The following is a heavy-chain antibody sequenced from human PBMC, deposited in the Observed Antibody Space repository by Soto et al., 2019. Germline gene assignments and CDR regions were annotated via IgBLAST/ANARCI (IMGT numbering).Heavy chain of an antibody. Sequence: SETLSLTCTVSGGSISSYYWSWIRQPPGKGLEWIGYIYYSGSTNYNPSLKSRVTISVDTSKNQFSLKLSSVTAADTAVYYCASSTAMGRMDVWGQGTTVTVSS. V-gene: IGHV4-59*01. CDR3: ASSTAMGRMDV. CDR1: GGSISSYY. D-gene: IGHD2-2*01. J-gene: IGHJ6*02. CDR2: IYYSGST.